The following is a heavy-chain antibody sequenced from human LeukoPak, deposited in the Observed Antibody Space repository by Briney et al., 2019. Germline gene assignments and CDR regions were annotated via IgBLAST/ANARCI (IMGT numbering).Heavy chain of an antibody. CDR2: ISYSGST. CDR1: GGSISSRSNY. Sequence: SQTLSLTCTVSGGSISSRSNYWGWIRQPPGKGLEWIGSISYSGSTYYNPSLKSRVTISVDTSKNQFSLKLSSVTAADTAVYYCARHVVEMATIAHFDYWGQGTLVTVSS. D-gene: IGHD5-24*01. J-gene: IGHJ4*02. CDR3: ARHVVEMATIAHFDY. V-gene: IGHV4-39*01.